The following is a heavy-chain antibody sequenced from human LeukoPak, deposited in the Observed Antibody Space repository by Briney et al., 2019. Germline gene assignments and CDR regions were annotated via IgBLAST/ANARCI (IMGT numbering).Heavy chain of an antibody. D-gene: IGHD4-17*01. J-gene: IGHJ3*02. V-gene: IGHV1-24*01. CDR1: GYTLTELS. CDR3: ATSVTTGSFDI. CDR2: FDPEDGET. Sequence: ASVKVSCKVSGYTLTELSMHWVRRAPGKGLEWMGHFDPEDGETIFAQKFQGRVTMTEDTPTDTVYMELSSLRSEDTAVYYCATSVTTGSFDIWGQGTMVTVSS.